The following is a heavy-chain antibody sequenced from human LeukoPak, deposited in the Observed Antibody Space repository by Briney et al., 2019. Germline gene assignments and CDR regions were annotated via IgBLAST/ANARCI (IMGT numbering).Heavy chain of an antibody. Sequence: SETLSLTCTVPGGSISSYYWSWIRQPPGKGLEWIGYIYYSGSTNYNPSLKSRVTISVDTSKNQFSLKLRSVTAADTAVYYCASQGYCSGGSCYSGSLNDAFDIWGQGTMVTVSS. CDR3: ASQGYCSGGSCYSGSLNDAFDI. CDR2: IYYSGST. D-gene: IGHD2-15*01. V-gene: IGHV4-59*08. J-gene: IGHJ3*02. CDR1: GGSISSYY.